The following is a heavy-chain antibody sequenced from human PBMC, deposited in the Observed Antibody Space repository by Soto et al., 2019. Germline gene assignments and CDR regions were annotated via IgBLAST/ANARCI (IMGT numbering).Heavy chain of an antibody. D-gene: IGHD6-19*01. V-gene: IGHV4-34*01. CDR3: ARGFPDFGEQWLEEGDFDY. CDR2: INHSGST. J-gene: IGHJ4*02. Sequence: QVQLQQWGAGLLKPSETLSLTCAVYGGSFSGYYWSWIRQPPGKGLEWIGEINHSGSTNYNPSLKSRVTISVDTSKNQFSLKLSSVTAADTAVYYCARGFPDFGEQWLEEGDFDYWGQGTLVTVSS. CDR1: GGSFSGYY.